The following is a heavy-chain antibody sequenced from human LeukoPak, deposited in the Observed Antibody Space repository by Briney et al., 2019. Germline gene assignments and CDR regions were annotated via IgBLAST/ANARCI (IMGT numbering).Heavy chain of an antibody. CDR1: GITVSTNY. CDR3: ARLRYYGMDV. CDR2: TSSSSTI. V-gene: IGHV3-69-1*01. J-gene: IGHJ6*02. Sequence: GGSLRLSCAASGITVSTNYMSWVRQAPGKGLEWVSYTSSSSTIYYADSVKSRFTISRDNAKNSLYLQMNSLRAEDTAVYYCARLRYYGMDVWGQGTTVTVSS.